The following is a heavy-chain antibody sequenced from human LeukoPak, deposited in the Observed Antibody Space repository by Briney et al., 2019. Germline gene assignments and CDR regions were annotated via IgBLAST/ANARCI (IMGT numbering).Heavy chain of an antibody. CDR2: ISGSGGST. V-gene: IGHV3-23*01. D-gene: IGHD3-16*01. CDR3: ARLKLGAYFDL. CDR1: GFTFSSYA. Sequence: PGGSLRLSCAASGFTFSSYAMSWVRQAPGKGLEWVSAISGSGGSTYYADSVKGRFTNYRDNSKNTLYLQMNSRRAEDTAVYYCARLKLGAYFDLWGRGTVVSVSS. J-gene: IGHJ2*01.